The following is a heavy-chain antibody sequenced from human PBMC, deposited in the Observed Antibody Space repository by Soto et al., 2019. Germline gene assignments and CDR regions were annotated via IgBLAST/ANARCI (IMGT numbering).Heavy chain of an antibody. V-gene: IGHV1-58*01. J-gene: IGHJ6*02. D-gene: IGHD3-3*01. CDR1: GFTFTSSA. CDR2: IVVGSGNT. CDR3: AASGGPSYYDFWSGYYPYYYGMDV. Sequence: SVKVSCKASGFTFTSSAVQWVRQARGQRLEWIGWIVVGSGNTNYAQKFQERVTITRDMSTSTAYMELSSLRSEDTAVYYCAASGGPSYYDFWSGYYPYYYGMDVWGQGTTVTVSS.